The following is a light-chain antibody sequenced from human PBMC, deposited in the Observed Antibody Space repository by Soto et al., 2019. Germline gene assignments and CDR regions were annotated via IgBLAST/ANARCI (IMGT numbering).Light chain of an antibody. CDR1: QGMSSY. Sequence: AIRMTQSASSLSASTGDRVTITCRASQGMSSYLAWYQQKPGKAPKLLIYAASTLQSGVPSRFSGSGSGTDFTLTIICLQSEDFATYYCQQYYSYPLTFGGGTKVEIK. J-gene: IGKJ4*01. V-gene: IGKV1-8*01. CDR2: AAS. CDR3: QQYYSYPLT.